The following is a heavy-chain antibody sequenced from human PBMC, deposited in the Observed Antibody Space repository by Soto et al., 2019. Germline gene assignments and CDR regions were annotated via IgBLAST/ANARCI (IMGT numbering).Heavy chain of an antibody. V-gene: IGHV1-2*02. CDR2: INPNSGGT. CDR1: GYTFTGYY. Sequence: GASVKVCCKASGYTFTGYYMHWVRQAPGQGLEWMGWINPNSGGTNYAQKLQGRVTMTTDTSTSTAYMELRSLRSDDTAVYYCARASGSSYWFDPWGQGTLVTVSS. D-gene: IGHD1-26*01. CDR3: ARASGSSYWFDP. J-gene: IGHJ5*02.